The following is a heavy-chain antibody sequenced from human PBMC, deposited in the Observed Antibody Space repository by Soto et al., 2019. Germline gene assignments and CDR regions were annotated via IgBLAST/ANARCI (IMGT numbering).Heavy chain of an antibody. V-gene: IGHV3-21*06. Sequence: PGGSLSLSCAASGFTFTTYSLTWVRQAPGKGLEWVASIGSSSNYIYYADSVKGRFTISRDNAKNSLFLQMNSLRAEDTAVYYCATLTYCSSASCPNYYYVMDGWGQGTTVTVSS. CDR3: ATLTYCSSASCPNYYYVMDG. J-gene: IGHJ6*02. CDR2: IGSSSNYI. CDR1: GFTFTTYS. D-gene: IGHD2-2*01.